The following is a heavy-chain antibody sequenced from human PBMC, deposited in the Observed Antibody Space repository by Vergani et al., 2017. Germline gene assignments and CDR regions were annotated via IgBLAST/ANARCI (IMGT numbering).Heavy chain of an antibody. Sequence: QVQLVESGGGVVQPGRSLRLSCAASGFTFSSYGMHWVRQAPGKGLEWVAVISYDGSNKYYADSVKGRFTMTRDTSISTGYMELSRLKSDDTAVYFCARPRGFWSGYYSYYFDYWGQGTLVTVSS. V-gene: IGHV3-30*03. CDR3: ARPRGFWSGYYSYYFDY. D-gene: IGHD3-3*01. J-gene: IGHJ4*02. CDR2: ISYDGSNK. CDR1: GFTFSSYG.